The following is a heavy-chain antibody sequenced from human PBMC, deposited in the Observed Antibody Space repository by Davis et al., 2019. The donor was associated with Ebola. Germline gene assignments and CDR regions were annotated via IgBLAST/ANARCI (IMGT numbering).Heavy chain of an antibody. D-gene: IGHD4-23*01. CDR1: GDSISSSNW. CDR2: ISQSGST. CDR3: ARGRLRWYRTTLNWYFDL. Sequence: SETLSLTCAVSGDSISSSNWWSWVRQPPGKGLEWIGEISQSGSTNYNPSLKSRVTISVDTSKNQFSLKLSSVTAADTAVYYCARGRLRWYRTTLNWYFDLWGRGTLVTVSS. J-gene: IGHJ2*01. V-gene: IGHV4-4*02.